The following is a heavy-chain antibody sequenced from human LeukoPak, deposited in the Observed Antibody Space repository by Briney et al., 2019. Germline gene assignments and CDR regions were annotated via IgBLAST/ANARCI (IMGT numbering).Heavy chain of an antibody. CDR3: ARQPTVKRGAVASNFDY. CDR2: IYYDGIT. Sequence: DTLSLTCSVSGGLITTSIHYWAWIRQPPGKGLEWIARIYYDGITYYNASLESRVTMSVDTSTNQFSLRLRSVSAADTSVYYCARQPTVKRGAVASNFDYWGRGTLVTVPS. D-gene: IGHD6-19*01. V-gene: IGHV4-39*01. J-gene: IGHJ4*02. CDR1: GGLITTSIHY.